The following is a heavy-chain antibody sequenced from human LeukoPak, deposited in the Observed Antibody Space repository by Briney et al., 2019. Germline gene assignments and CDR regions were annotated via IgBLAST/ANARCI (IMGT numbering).Heavy chain of an antibody. J-gene: IGHJ4*02. CDR2: IGSSGGST. D-gene: IGHD4-23*01. CDR3: VKATRGNYDY. CDR1: GFTCSSSC. Sequence: GGSLRLSGSASGFTCSSSCMHWVRQAPGKGLEYVSAIGSSGGSTYYADSVKGRFTIYRDNSKNTLYLQVSSLRAEDTAVYYCVKATRGNYDYWGQGTLVTVSS. V-gene: IGHV3-64D*09.